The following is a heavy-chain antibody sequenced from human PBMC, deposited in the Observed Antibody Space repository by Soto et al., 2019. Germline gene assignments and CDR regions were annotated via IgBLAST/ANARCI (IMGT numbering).Heavy chain of an antibody. CDR1: GGTFSSYT. V-gene: IGHV1-69*02. CDR2: IIPILGIA. Sequence: ASVKVSCKASGGTFSSYTISWVRQAPGQGLEWMGRIIPILGIANYAQKFQGRVTITADKSTSTAYMELSSLRSEDTAVYYCASPTDYGDYAYYFDYWGQGTLVTVSS. D-gene: IGHD4-17*01. J-gene: IGHJ4*02. CDR3: ASPTDYGDYAYYFDY.